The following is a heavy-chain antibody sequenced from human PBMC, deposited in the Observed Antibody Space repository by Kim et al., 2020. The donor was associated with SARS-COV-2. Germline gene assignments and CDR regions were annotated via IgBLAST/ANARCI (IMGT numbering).Heavy chain of an antibody. Sequence: SETLSLTCTVSGGSSSSYYWSWIRQPPGKGLEWIGYIYYSGSTNYNPSLKSRVTISVDTSKNQFSLKLSSVTAADTAVYYCARHGPPPYCSGGSCCSRQDAFDIWGQGTMVTVSS. CDR3: ARHGPPPYCSGGSCCSRQDAFDI. D-gene: IGHD2-15*01. CDR1: GGSSSSYY. V-gene: IGHV4-59*08. CDR2: IYYSGST. J-gene: IGHJ3*02.